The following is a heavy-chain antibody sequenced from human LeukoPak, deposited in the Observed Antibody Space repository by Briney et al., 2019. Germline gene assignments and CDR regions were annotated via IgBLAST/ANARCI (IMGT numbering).Heavy chain of an antibody. D-gene: IGHD2-8*01. CDR2: IGPDGSET. V-gene: IGHV3-7*01. Sequence: PGGSLRVSCAASGFSFSSKWMSWFRQAPGKGPEWVAHIGPDGSETYYVDSAMGRFTISRDNAKNSVYLEMNSLRAEDTAVYYCATMVSISGDSWGQGTLVTVPS. CDR1: GFSFSSKW. CDR3: ATMVSISGDS. J-gene: IGHJ5*01.